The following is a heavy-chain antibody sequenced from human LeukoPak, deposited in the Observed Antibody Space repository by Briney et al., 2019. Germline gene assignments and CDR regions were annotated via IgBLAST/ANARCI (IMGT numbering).Heavy chain of an antibody. J-gene: IGHJ6*03. CDR1: GGSISSYY. Sequence: SETLSLTCTVSGGSISSYYWSWIRQPPGKGLEWIGYIYYSGSTNYNPSLKSRVTISVDTSKNQFSLKLSSVTAADTAVYYCARGSDSSGYSSYYYYYYMDVWGQGTTVTVS. V-gene: IGHV4-59*01. D-gene: IGHD3-22*01. CDR3: ARGSDSSGYSSYYYYYYMDV. CDR2: IYYSGST.